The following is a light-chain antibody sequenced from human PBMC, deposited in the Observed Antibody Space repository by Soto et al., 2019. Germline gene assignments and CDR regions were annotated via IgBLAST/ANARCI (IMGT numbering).Light chain of an antibody. CDR2: EVT. V-gene: IGLV2-8*01. Sequence: QSALTQPPSASGSPGQSVTISCTGTSSDVGAYKYVSWYQQYPGKAPKLMIYEVTKRTSGVPDRFSGSKSGNTASLTVSGLKAEDEAEYYRTTYVGNDIWVFGGGTKLTVL. CDR3: TTYVGNDIWV. CDR1: SSDVGAYKY. J-gene: IGLJ3*02.